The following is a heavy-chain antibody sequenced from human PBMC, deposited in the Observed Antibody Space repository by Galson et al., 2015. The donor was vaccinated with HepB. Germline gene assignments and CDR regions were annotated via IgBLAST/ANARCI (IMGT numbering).Heavy chain of an antibody. D-gene: IGHD3-10*01. Sequence: QSGAEVKQPGESLKISCKGSGYSFPSYWIGWVRQMPGKGLEWMGIIYPGDSDIRYSASFQGQVTISTDKSISTASLQWSSLKASDTAMYYCVRLQYYYGSGTFGDFDVWGQGTMVTVSS. CDR3: VRLQYYYGSGTFGDFDV. CDR1: GYSFPSYW. J-gene: IGHJ3*01. V-gene: IGHV5-51*01. CDR2: IYPGDSDI.